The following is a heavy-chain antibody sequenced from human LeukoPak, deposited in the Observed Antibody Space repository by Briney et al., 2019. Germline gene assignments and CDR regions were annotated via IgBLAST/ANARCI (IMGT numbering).Heavy chain of an antibody. CDR1: GFTFSSYA. CDR3: AREVVGATD. D-gene: IGHD1-26*01. V-gene: IGHV3-48*03. Sequence: PGGSPRLSCAVSGFTFSSYAMHWVRQAPGKGLEWVSYISSSSSTIYYADSVKGRFTISRDNAKNSLYLQMNRLRAEDTAVYYCAREVVGATDWGQGTLVTVSS. CDR2: ISSSSSTI. J-gene: IGHJ4*02.